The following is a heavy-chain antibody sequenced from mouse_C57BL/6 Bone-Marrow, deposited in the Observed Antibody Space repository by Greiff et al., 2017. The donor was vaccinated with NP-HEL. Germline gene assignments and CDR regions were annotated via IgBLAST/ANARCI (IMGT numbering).Heavy chain of an antibody. J-gene: IGHJ3*01. Sequence: EVQLQQSGAELVRPGASVKLSCTASGFNIKDDYMHWVKQRPEQGLEWIGWIDPENGDTEYASKFQGKATLTADTSSNTAYLQLSSLTYEDAAVYYCTTGDGYPGLAYWGQGTLVTVSA. CDR2: IDPENGDT. D-gene: IGHD2-3*01. V-gene: IGHV14-4*01. CDR1: GFNIKDDY. CDR3: TTGDGYPGLAY.